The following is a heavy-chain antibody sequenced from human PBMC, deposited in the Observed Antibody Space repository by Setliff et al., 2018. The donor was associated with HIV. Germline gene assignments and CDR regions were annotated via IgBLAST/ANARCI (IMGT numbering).Heavy chain of an antibody. Sequence: LSLTCAVYGGSFSGYHWNWIRQFPGKGLEWIGEINHTGNTRYNPSLKSRVTMSEETSKNQFSLKLKSVTAADTAIYFCARGKGGLVGPAEFDYWGPGTLVTVSS. CDR2: INHTGNT. V-gene: IGHV4-34*01. D-gene: IGHD1-26*01. CDR3: ARGKGGLVGPAEFDY. J-gene: IGHJ4*02. CDR1: GGSFSGYH.